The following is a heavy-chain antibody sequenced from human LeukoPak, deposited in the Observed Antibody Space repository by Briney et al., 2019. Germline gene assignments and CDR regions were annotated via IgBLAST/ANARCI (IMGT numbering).Heavy chain of an antibody. CDR3: ARGPYYYDSSGYYPLDY. D-gene: IGHD3-22*01. V-gene: IGHV3-23*01. CDR1: GFTFSSYA. CDR2: ISGSGGST. J-gene: IGHJ4*02. Sequence: GGSLRLSCAASGFTFSSYAMSWVRQAPGKGLEWVSAISGSGGSTYYADSVKGRFTISRDNAKNSLYLQMNSLRAEDTALYYCARGPYYYDSSGYYPLDYWGQGTLVTVSS.